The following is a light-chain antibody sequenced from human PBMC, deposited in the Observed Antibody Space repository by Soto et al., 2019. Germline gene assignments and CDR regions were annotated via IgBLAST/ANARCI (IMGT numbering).Light chain of an antibody. Sequence: QSALTQPASVSGSPGQSITISCTGTSIDVGGYNYVSWYQQHPRKAPKLMIYDVSNRPSGVSNRFSGSKSGNTAALTISGLQAENEADYYCSSYTSSSTYVFGTGTQLTVL. CDR2: DVS. J-gene: IGLJ1*01. CDR3: SSYTSSSTYV. V-gene: IGLV2-14*01. CDR1: SIDVGGYNY.